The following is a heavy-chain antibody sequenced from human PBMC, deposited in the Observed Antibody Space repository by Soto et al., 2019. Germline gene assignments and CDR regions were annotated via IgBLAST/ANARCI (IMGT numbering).Heavy chain of an antibody. J-gene: IGHJ6*02. D-gene: IGHD2-2*01. V-gene: IGHV1-69*13. CDR1: GGTFSSYA. CDR2: IIPIFGTA. Sequence: SVKVSCKASGGTFSSYAISWVRQAPGQGLEWMGGIIPIFGTANYAQKFQGRVTITADESTSTAYMELSSLRSEDTAVYYCARGYCSSTSCPPPHYYYHYGMDVWGQGTTVTVSS. CDR3: ARGYCSSTSCPPPHYYYHYGMDV.